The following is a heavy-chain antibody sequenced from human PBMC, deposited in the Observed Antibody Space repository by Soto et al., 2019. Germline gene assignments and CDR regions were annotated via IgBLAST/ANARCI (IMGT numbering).Heavy chain of an antibody. V-gene: IGHV3-33*01. J-gene: IGHJ4*02. CDR1: GFTFSSYG. D-gene: IGHD3-9*01. CDR3: ARERAAYYDILTGYYNPYY. Sequence: QVQLVESGGGVDQPGRSLRLSCAASGFTFSSYGMHWVRQAPGKGLEWVAVIWYDGSNKYYADSVKGRFTISRDNSKNTLYLQMNSLRAEDTAVYYCARERAAYYDILTGYYNPYYWGQGTLVTVSS. CDR2: IWYDGSNK.